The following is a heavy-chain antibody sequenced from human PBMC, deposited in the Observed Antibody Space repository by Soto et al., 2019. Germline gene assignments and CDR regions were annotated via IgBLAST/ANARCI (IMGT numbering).Heavy chain of an antibody. CDR3: ARDRALSSGSFDYFDY. J-gene: IGHJ4*02. CDR2: ISSSSSYI. V-gene: IGHV3-21*01. CDR1: GFTFSSYS. D-gene: IGHD3-10*02. Sequence: PGGSLRLSCAASGFTFSSYSMNWVRQAPGKGLEWVSSISSSSSYIYYADSVKGRFTISRDNAKNSLYLQMNSLRAEDTAVYYCARDRALSSGSFDYFDYWGQGTLVTVSS.